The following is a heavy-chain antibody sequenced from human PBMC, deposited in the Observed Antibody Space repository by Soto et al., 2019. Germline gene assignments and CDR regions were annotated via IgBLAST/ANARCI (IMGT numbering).Heavy chain of an antibody. J-gene: IGHJ3*02. D-gene: IGHD1-1*01. CDR3: ARDQNYLRMREHDAFDI. Sequence: GGSLRLSCAASGFTFSSYSMNWVRQAPGKGLEWVSSISSSSSYIYYADSVKGRFTISRDNAKNSLYLQMNSLRAEDTAVYYCARDQNYLRMREHDAFDIWGQGTMVTVSS. CDR2: ISSSSSYI. CDR1: GFTFSSYS. V-gene: IGHV3-21*01.